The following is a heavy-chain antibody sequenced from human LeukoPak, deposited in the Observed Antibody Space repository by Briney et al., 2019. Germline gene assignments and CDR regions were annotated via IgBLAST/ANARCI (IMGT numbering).Heavy chain of an antibody. CDR3: AKDSKLYYDSSGSHFDY. J-gene: IGHJ4*02. V-gene: IGHV3-9*01. CDR1: GFTVDDYA. CDR2: ISRNSGSI. D-gene: IGHD3-22*01. Sequence: SLRLGCAASGFTVDDYAMHWVRQAPGKVLEWVSGISRNSGSIGYADSVKGRFTISRDNAKSSLYLQMNSLRAQDTALYYCAKDSKLYYDSSGSHFDYWGQGTLVTVSS.